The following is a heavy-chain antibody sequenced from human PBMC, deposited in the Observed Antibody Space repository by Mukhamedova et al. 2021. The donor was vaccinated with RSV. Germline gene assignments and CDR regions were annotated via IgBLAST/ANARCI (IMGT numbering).Heavy chain of an antibody. CDR2: IYYDGST. D-gene: IGHD2-21*02. V-gene: IGHV4-39*01. CDR3: ARRGTSDWYYY. Sequence: GKGLEWIASIYYDGSTIYNPSLKSRVTISVDTSKNQFSLKLSSVNVADTAVYYCARRGTSDWYYYWGRGTLVTVSS. J-gene: IGHJ4*02.